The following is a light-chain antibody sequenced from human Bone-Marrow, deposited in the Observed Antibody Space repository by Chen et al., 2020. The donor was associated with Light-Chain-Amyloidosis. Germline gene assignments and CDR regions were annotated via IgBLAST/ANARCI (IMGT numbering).Light chain of an antibody. V-gene: IGLV2-8*01. CDR2: DVS. Sequence: QSALTQPPSASGSPGQSVTIPCTGSSSDVGGYNYVSWFHQHPGTAPKLIIYDVSPRPPGVPYRFSGSKYGNTASLTVSGLLAEDEADYYCCSYAGSDKRVFGGGTKLTVL. CDR1: SSDVGGYNY. CDR3: CSYAGSDKRV. J-gene: IGLJ3*02.